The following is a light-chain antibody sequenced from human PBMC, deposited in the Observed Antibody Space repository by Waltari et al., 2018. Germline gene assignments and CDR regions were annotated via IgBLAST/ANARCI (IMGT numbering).Light chain of an antibody. CDR1: NLARTS. Sequence: SYVLTQPPSVSVAPGETATVTCGGDNLARTSVHWSQRKPAQAPVLVLYDDLDRPSGIPERFSGSNSGNTATLTISRVEGGDEADYYCQVWDGITDHWVFGGGTKLSVL. CDR2: DDL. V-gene: IGLV3-21*02. CDR3: QVWDGITDHWV. J-gene: IGLJ3*02.